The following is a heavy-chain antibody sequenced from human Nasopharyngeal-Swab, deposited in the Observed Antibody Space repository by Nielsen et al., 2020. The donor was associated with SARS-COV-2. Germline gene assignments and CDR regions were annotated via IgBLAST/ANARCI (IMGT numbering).Heavy chain of an antibody. D-gene: IGHD3-16*01. CDR3: ARSGHKRGDYY. CDR2: ISSSSSYI. J-gene: IGHJ4*02. Sequence: GESLKISCAASGFTFSSYSMNWVRQAPGKGLEWVSSISSSSSYIYYADSVKGRFTISRDNAKNSLYLQMNSLGAEDTAVYYCARSGHKRGDYYWGQGTLVTVSS. CDR1: GFTFSSYS. V-gene: IGHV3-21*01.